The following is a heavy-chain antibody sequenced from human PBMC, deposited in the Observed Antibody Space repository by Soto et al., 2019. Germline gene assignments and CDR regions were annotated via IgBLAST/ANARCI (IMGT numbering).Heavy chain of an antibody. J-gene: IGHJ4*02. D-gene: IGHD4-17*01. V-gene: IGHV4-30-2*01. CDR2: INYSGNT. Sequence: QLRLQESGSGLVKPSQTLSLTCTVSGGSLSSGSFSWGWIRQPPGKGLEWIGYINYSGNTYYNPSLGRRVTISRDMSPNQFSLKLGSVTAADTAVYYCARGGGSTDYVANYYFDYWGRGTLVTVSS. CDR3: ARGGGSTDYVANYYFDY. CDR1: GGSLSSGSFS.